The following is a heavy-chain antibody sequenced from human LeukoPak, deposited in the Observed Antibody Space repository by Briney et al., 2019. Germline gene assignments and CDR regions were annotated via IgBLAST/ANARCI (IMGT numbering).Heavy chain of an antibody. Sequence: GGSLRLPCAASGFTFSSYEMNWVRQSPGKGLEWISYISSGSNTIYYADSVKGRFTMSRDNAKNSLYLQMNSLRAEDTAVYYCARQTPSLDPWGQGTLVTVSS. CDR1: GFTFSSYE. CDR2: ISSGSNTI. CDR3: ARQTPSLDP. J-gene: IGHJ5*02. V-gene: IGHV3-48*03.